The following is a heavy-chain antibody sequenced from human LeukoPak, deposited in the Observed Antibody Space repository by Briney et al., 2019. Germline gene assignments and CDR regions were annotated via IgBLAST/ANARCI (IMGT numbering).Heavy chain of an antibody. CDR1: GFTFSNYA. J-gene: IGHJ4*02. CDR2: IYSGGDT. Sequence: PGGSLRLSCAASGFTFSNYAMHWVRQAPGKGLEWVSVIYSGGDTYYTDSVKGRFTISRDNSKNTLFLQMNSLRADDTAIYYCAKTGGPWDWGQGTLVTVSS. V-gene: IGHV3-53*01. D-gene: IGHD7-27*01. CDR3: AKTGGPWD.